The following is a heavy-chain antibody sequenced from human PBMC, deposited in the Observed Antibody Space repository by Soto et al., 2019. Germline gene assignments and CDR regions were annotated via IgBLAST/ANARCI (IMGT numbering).Heavy chain of an antibody. V-gene: IGHV4-34*01. Sequence: QVQLQQWGAGLLKPSETLSLTCAVYGGSFSGYYWNWIRQPPGKGLEWIGEINPSGSTNYNPSLKGRVTISVDTSKNQFSLKLSSVAAADTAVYYWARGGGAAPGTWGQGTLVTVSS. CDR1: GGSFSGYY. J-gene: IGHJ4*02. CDR3: ARGGGAAPGT. CDR2: INPSGST. D-gene: IGHD6-13*01.